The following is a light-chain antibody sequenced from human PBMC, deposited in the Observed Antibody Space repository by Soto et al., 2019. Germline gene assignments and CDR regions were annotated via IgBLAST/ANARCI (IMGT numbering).Light chain of an antibody. J-gene: IGKJ3*01. Sequence: EVVVTQSQSTLSLSPGERATLSCRASQSVSSSYLAWYQQKPGQAPRLLIYGASSRATGIPDRFSGSGSGTDFTLTISRLEPEDFAVDYCPESGISPLSFDAGAMVDIK. CDR2: GAS. V-gene: IGKV3-20*01. CDR3: PESGISPLS. CDR1: QSVSSSY.